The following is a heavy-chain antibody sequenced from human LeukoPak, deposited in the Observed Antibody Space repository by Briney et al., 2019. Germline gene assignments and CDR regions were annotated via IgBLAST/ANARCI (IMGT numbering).Heavy chain of an antibody. CDR2: IIPIFGTA. J-gene: IGHJ2*01. CDR3: ARGWIDPLAYCGGDCYPGYFDL. Sequence: SVKVSCKASGGTFSSYAISWVRQAPGQGLEWMGGIIPIFGTANYAQKFQGRVTITTDESTSTAYMELSSLGSEDTAVYYCARGWIDPLAYCGGDCYPGYFDLWGRGTLVTVSS. CDR1: GGTFSSYA. V-gene: IGHV1-69*05. D-gene: IGHD2-21*02.